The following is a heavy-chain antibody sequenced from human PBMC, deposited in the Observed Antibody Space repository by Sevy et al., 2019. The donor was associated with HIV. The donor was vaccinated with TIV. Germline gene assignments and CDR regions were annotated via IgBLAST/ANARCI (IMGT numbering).Heavy chain of an antibody. Sequence: GGSLRLSCAASGFTFSSYAMHWVRLAPGKGLEWVAVISYDGSNKYYADSVKGRFTISRDKSKNTLYLQMNSLRAEDTAVYYCARGRGSCQNNWFDPWGQGTLVNASS. D-gene: IGHD2-15*01. CDR2: ISYDGSNK. CDR3: ARGRGSCQNNWFDP. J-gene: IGHJ5*02. V-gene: IGHV3-30-3*01. CDR1: GFTFSSYA.